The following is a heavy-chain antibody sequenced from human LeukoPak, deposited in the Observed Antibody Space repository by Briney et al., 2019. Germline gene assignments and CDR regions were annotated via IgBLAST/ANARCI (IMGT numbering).Heavy chain of an antibody. Sequence: SETLSLTCAVSGHSISSGYYWGWIRQPPGKGLEWIGSIYHSGSTYYNPSLKSRVTISVDTSKNQFSLKLSSVTAADTAVYYCARLVDVWGKGTTVTVSS. J-gene: IGHJ6*04. V-gene: IGHV4-38-2*01. CDR3: ARLVDV. CDR2: IYHSGST. CDR1: GHSISSGYY.